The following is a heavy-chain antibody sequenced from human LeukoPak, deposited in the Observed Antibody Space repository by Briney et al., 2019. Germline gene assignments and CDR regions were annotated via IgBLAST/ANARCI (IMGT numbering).Heavy chain of an antibody. CDR2: IYYSGST. CDR3: ARRPGMDV. CDR1: GVSISSSSYY. V-gene: IGHV4-39*01. J-gene: IGHJ6*02. Sequence: KPSETLSLTCTVSGVSISSSSYYWGWIRQPPGKGLEWIGSIYYSGSTYYNPSLKSRVTISADTSKNQASLKLSSVTAVDTAVYYCARRPGMDVWGQGTTVTVSS.